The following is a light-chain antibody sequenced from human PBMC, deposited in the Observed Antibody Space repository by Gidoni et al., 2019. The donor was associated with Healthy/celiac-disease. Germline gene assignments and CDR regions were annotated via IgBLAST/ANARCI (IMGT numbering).Light chain of an antibody. CDR2: EVS. CDR1: SSDVGGYNY. V-gene: IGLV2-14*01. Sequence: CTGTSSDVGGYNYVSWYQQHPGKAPKLMIYEVSNRPSGVSNRFSGSKSGNTASLTISGLQAQDEADYYCSSYTSSSTLGVVFGGGAKLTVL. CDR3: SSYTSSSTLGVV. J-gene: IGLJ2*01.